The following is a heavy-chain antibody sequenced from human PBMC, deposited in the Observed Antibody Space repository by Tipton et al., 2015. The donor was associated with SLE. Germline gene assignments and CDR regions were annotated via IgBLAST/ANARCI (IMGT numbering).Heavy chain of an antibody. Sequence: TLSLTCTVSGGSINTDRYFWGWIRQPPGKGLEWIGSIYYTTTTYFNPSLRSRLTISIDTSNNQISLKLNSVTAADTALYYCARQAIEKGDSFDIWGQGTMVTVSS. V-gene: IGHV4-39*01. J-gene: IGHJ3*02. D-gene: IGHD5-24*01. CDR2: IYYTTTT. CDR3: ARQAIEKGDSFDI. CDR1: GGSINTDRYF.